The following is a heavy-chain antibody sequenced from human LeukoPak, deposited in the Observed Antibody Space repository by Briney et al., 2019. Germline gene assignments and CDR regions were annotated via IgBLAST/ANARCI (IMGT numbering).Heavy chain of an antibody. CDR1: GFSFNHYW. J-gene: IGHJ4*02. CDR2: IKEDGSEQ. D-gene: IGHD2-15*01. CDR3: VRDPSRPNENCSGGNCYEGILVY. V-gene: IGHV3-7*01. Sequence: GGSLRLSCAPSGFSFNHYWMSWVRQAPGKGLEWVATIKEDGSEQYYADTVKGRVNISRDNPKNALYLEMNSLRAEDTAVFYCVRDPSRPNENCSGGNCYEGILVYWGLGSLVTVSS.